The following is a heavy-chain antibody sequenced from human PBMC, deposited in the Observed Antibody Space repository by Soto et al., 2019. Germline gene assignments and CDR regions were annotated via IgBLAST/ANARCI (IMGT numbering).Heavy chain of an antibody. Sequence: QVQLQESGPGLVKPSQTLSLTCTVSGGSISSGGYYWSWIRQHPGKGLEWIGYIYYSGSTYYNPSLQSRVTXPXAXSXXLFSPKLSSVTAADTAVYYCARTGERWILGYYFDYWGQGTLVTVSS. CDR1: GGSISSGGYY. CDR3: ARTGERWILGYYFDY. J-gene: IGHJ4*02. V-gene: IGHV4-31*03. D-gene: IGHD2-2*03. CDR2: IYYSGST.